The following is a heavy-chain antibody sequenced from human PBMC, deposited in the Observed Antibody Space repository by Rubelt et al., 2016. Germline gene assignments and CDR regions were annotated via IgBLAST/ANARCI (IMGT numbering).Heavy chain of an antibody. Sequence: RGLEWMGWISAYNGNTNYAQKLQGRVTMTTDTSTSTAYMELRSLRSDDTAVYYCALSGSHPLSAFDIWGQGTMVTVSS. CDR2: ISAYNGNT. CDR3: ALSGSHPLSAFDI. V-gene: IGHV1-18*01. D-gene: IGHD1-26*01. J-gene: IGHJ3*02.